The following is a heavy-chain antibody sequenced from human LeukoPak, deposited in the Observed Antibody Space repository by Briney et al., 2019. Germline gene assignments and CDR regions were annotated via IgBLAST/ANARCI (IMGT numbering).Heavy chain of an antibody. CDR1: GFTFSSYS. CDR2: ISSSSSYI. V-gene: IGHV3-21*01. D-gene: IGHD3-10*01. Sequence: PGGSLRLSCAASGFTFSSYSMNWVRQAPGKGLEWVSSISSSSSYIYYADSVKGRFTISRDNAKNSLYLQMNSLRAEDTAVYYCARDTIYGSGSYYTDYWGQGTLVTVSS. J-gene: IGHJ4*02. CDR3: ARDTIYGSGSYYTDY.